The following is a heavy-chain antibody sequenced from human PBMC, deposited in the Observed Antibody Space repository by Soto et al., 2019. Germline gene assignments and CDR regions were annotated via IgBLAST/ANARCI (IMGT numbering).Heavy chain of an antibody. D-gene: IGHD2-21*02. J-gene: IGHJ6*02. CDR3: ARDLWGYCGTDCYPLDV. V-gene: IGHV4-59*02. CDR1: NASDNSNY. CDR2: MYNTGST. Sequence: SETLSLTCTVSNASDNSNYWSWIRQSPGKGLEWIGYMYNTGSTVYNPSFKSRVTISVDTSKNQFSLKLNSVTAADTAVYYCARDLWGYCGTDCYPLDVWGQGTTVTVSS.